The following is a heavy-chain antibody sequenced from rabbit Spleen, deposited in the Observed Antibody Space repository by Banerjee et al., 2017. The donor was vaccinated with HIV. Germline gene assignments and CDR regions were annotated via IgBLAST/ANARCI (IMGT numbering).Heavy chain of an antibody. Sequence: QEQLEESGGDLVKPEGSLTLTCTASGFSFSSSYWICWVRQAPGKGLEWIACIYVGSGGNTYYASWAKGRFTISKTSSTTVTLQMTSLTAADTATYFCARAVAGYAGYGYATADWLDLWGPGTLVTVS. CDR3: ARAVAGYAGYGYATADWLDL. J-gene: IGHJ6*01. CDR2: IYVGSGGNT. CDR1: GFSFSSSYW. V-gene: IGHV1S45*01. D-gene: IGHD6-1*01.